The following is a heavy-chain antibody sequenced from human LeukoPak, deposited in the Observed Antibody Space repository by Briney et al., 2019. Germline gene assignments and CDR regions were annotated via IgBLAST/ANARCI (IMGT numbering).Heavy chain of an antibody. V-gene: IGHV5-10-1*01. CDR1: GSIFTSYW. CDR2: IDPSDSYT. J-gene: IGHJ4*02. D-gene: IGHD3-16*02. CDR3: ARLDDYVWGSYRYPGM. Sequence: GESLRISCKGSGSIFTSYWISWVRQMPGKGLEWMGRIDPSDSYTNYSPSYQGHVTISADKSISTSYLQWSSLKASDTAIYYCARLDDYVWGSYRYPGMWDQGTLVTVSS.